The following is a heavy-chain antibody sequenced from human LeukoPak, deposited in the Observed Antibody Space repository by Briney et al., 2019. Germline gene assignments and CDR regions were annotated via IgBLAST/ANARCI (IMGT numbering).Heavy chain of an antibody. CDR2: ISGSGGST. V-gene: IGHV3-23*01. Sequence: GGSLRLSCAASGFTFSSDAMSRVRQAPGKGLEWVSAISGSGGSTYYADSVKGRFTISRDNSKNTLYLQMNSLRAEDTAVYYCAKDVRFLEWLPIDYWGQGTLVTVSS. J-gene: IGHJ4*02. D-gene: IGHD3-3*01. CDR3: AKDVRFLEWLPIDY. CDR1: GFTFSSDA.